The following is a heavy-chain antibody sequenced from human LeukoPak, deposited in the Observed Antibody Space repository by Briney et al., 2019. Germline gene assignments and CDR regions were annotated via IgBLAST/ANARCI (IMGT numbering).Heavy chain of an antibody. V-gene: IGHV3-21*01. CDR1: GFTFSDYY. J-gene: IGHJ4*02. Sequence: GGSLRLSCAASGFTFSDYYMSWVRQAPGKGLEWVSSISSSSSYIYYADSVKGRFTISRDNAKNSLYLQMNSLRAEDTAVYYCARTYLDTAMVNYWGQGTLVTVSS. CDR2: ISSSSSYI. D-gene: IGHD5-18*01. CDR3: ARTYLDTAMVNY.